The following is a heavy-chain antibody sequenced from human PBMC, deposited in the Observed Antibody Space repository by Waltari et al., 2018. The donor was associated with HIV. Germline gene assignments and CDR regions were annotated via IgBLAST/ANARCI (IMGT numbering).Heavy chain of an antibody. CDR1: GYPFTRYD. CDR2: INLNSGNR. CDR3: VRVAGSSDY. J-gene: IGHJ4*02. Sequence: QVSLVQSGAEVKKPGASVKVSCKASGYPFTRYDIYWVRQATGQGLEWMGWINLNSGNRGYAQKFQGRVTLTKDSTITTAFMELSDLRSDDTAIYDCVRVAGSSDYWGQGTLVTVSS. V-gene: IGHV1-8*01.